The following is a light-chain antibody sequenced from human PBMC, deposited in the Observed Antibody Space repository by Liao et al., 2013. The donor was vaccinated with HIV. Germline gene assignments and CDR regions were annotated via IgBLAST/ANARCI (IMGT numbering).Light chain of an antibody. CDR2: KDS. CDR3: QSADSSGAYPYV. V-gene: IGLV3-25*03. J-gene: IGLJ1*01. Sequence: YELTQPPSVSVSPGQTARITCSGDALPKQYAYWYQQKPGQAPVLVIYKDSERPSGIPERFSGSSSGTTVTLTISGVQAEDEADYYCQSADSSGAYPYVFGTGTKVTVL. CDR1: ALPKQY.